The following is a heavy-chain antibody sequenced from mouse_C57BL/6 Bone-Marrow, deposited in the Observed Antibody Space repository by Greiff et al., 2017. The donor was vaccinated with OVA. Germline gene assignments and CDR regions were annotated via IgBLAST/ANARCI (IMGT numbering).Heavy chain of an antibody. Sequence: EVQRVESGGDLVKPGGSLKLSCAASGFTFSSYGMSWVRQTPDKRLEWVATISSGGSYTYYPDSVKGRFTISRDNAKNTLYLQMSSLKSEDTAMYYCARHNYYSNYYAMDYWGQGTSVTVSS. J-gene: IGHJ4*01. CDR1: GFTFSSYG. CDR2: ISSGGSYT. D-gene: IGHD2-5*01. CDR3: ARHNYYSNYYAMDY. V-gene: IGHV5-6*01.